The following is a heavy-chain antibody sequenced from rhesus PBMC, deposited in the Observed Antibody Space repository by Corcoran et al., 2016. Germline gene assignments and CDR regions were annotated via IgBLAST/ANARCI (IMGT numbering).Heavy chain of an antibody. CDR2: ISGSDGIP. CDR3: ATSVYTGRYFDI. CDR1: GASISSNY. V-gene: IGHV4-173*01. J-gene: IGHJ2*01. Sequence: QLQVQESGPGLVKPSETLSLTCAVSGASISSNYWSWIRQPPGKGLEWIGRISGSDGIPDSTPSLKSRVTISPGTSKKQFSLKLSSVTAADTAVYYCATSVYTGRYFDIWGPGTPVTISS. D-gene: IGHD5-24*01.